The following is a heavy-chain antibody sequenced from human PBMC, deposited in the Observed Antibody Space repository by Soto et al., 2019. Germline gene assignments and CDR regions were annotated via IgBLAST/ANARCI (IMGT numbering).Heavy chain of an antibody. J-gene: IGHJ6*02. D-gene: IGHD6-19*01. V-gene: IGHV4-59*01. CDR1: GGSISSYY. CDR3: ARERIAVAGKFYYYGMDV. Sequence: SETLSLTCTVSGGSISSYYWSWIRQPPGKGLEWIGYIYYSGSTNYNPSLKSRVTISVDTSKNQFSLKLSSVTAADTAVYYCARERIAVAGKFYYYGMDVWGQGTTVTVSS. CDR2: IYYSGST.